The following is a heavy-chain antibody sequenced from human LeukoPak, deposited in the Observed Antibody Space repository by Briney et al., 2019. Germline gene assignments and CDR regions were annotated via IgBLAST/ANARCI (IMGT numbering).Heavy chain of an antibody. J-gene: IGHJ6*03. Sequence: GGSLRLSCAASGFTFSSYWMSWVRQAPGKGLEWVANIKQDGSEKYYVDSVKGRFTISRDNAKNSLYLQMNSLRAEDTAVYYCARATRKGCSSTSCYYYYYYMDAWGKGTTVTISS. CDR3: ARATRKGCSSTSCYYYYYYMDA. CDR2: IKQDGSEK. D-gene: IGHD2-2*01. CDR1: GFTFSSYW. V-gene: IGHV3-7*01.